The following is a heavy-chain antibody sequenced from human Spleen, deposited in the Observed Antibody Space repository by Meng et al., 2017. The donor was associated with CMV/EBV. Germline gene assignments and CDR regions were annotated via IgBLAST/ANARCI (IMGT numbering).Heavy chain of an antibody. V-gene: IGHV4-38-2*02. J-gene: IGHJ6*02. CDR1: GDSISRAYY. Sequence: SETLSLTCTVSGDSISRAYYWDWIRQPPGKGLEWIGSIYHSGSTHYNPSLKSRVTISVDTSKNQFSLKLSSVTAADTAVYYCATGRLPTGGYYYYYYYGMDVWGQGTTVIVSS. CDR3: ATGRLPTGGYYYYYYYGMDV. CDR2: IYHSGST. D-gene: IGHD1-26*01.